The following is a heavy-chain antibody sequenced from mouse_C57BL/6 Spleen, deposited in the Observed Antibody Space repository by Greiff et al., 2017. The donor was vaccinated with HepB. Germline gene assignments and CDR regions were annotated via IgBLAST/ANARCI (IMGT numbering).Heavy chain of an antibody. V-gene: IGHV3-6*01. CDR1: GYSITSGYY. Sequence: VQLQQSGPGLVKPSQSLSLTCSVPGYSITSGYYWNWIRQFPGNKLEWMGYISYDGSNNYNPSLKNRISITRDTSKNQFFLKLNSVTTEDTATYYCARTYYSNGFAYWGQGTLVTVSA. J-gene: IGHJ3*01. CDR3: ARTYYSNGFAY. CDR2: ISYDGSN. D-gene: IGHD2-5*01.